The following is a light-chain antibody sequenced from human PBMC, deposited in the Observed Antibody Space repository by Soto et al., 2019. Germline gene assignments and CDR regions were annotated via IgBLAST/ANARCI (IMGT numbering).Light chain of an antibody. CDR2: GTS. Sequence: DIQMTQSPSTLSGSVGDRVTITCRASQSISNYLNWYQQKPGKAPNLLIYGTSSLQSGVPSRFSGSGSGTDFTLTISSLQPEDFATYYCQQSYSILWTFGQGTKVDIK. CDR3: QQSYSILWT. CDR1: QSISNY. J-gene: IGKJ1*01. V-gene: IGKV1-39*01.